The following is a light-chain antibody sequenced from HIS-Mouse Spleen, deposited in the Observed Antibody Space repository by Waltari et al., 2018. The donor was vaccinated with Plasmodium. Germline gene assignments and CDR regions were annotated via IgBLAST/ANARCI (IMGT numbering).Light chain of an antibody. V-gene: IGLV2-11*01. J-gene: IGLJ2*01. CDR1: SSYVGGYNY. CDR2: DVS. Sequence: QSALTQPRSVSGSPGPSVTIPCPGPSSYVGGYNYVSWYQQHPGKAPKLMIYDVSKRPSGVPDRFSGSKSGNTASLTISGLQAEDEADYYCCSYAGSYTWVFGGGTKLTVL. CDR3: CSYAGSYTWV.